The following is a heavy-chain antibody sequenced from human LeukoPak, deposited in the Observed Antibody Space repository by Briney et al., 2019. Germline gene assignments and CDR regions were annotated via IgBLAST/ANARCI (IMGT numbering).Heavy chain of an antibody. Sequence: GGSLRLSCAASGFTFDDYGMSWVRQAPGKGLEWVSGINWNGGSTGYADSVKGRFTISRDNAKNSLYLQMNSLRAEDTALYYCARVEYYYASSGYFDYWGQGTLVTVSS. CDR3: ARVEYYYASSGYFDY. V-gene: IGHV3-20*04. CDR1: GFTFDDYG. D-gene: IGHD3-22*01. J-gene: IGHJ4*02. CDR2: INWNGGST.